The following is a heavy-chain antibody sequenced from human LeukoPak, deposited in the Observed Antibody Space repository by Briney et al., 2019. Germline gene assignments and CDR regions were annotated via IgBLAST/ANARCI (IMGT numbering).Heavy chain of an antibody. CDR2: INHSGST. J-gene: IGHJ4*02. CDR1: GGSFSGYY. D-gene: IGHD1-26*01. CDR3: ARREIGRYSSLDY. Sequence: PSETLSLTCAVYGGSFSGYYWSWIRQPPGKGLEWIGEINHSGSTNYNLSLKSRVTISVDTSKNQFSLKLSSVTAADTAVYYCARREIGRYSSLDYWGQGTLVTVSS. V-gene: IGHV4-34*01.